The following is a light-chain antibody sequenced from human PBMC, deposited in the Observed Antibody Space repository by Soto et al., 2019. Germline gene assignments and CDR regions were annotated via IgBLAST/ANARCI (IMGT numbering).Light chain of an antibody. V-gene: IGKV2-30*02. CDR3: QQSYSFPRT. CDR1: QSLVHSDGNTY. J-gene: IGKJ1*01. Sequence: DVVMTQSPLSLPVTLGQPASISCRSSQSLVHSDGNTYLNWFQQRPGQSPRRLIYKVSNRDSGVPDRFSGSGSGTDFTLTISSLQPEDFATYYCQQSYSFPRTFGQGTKVDIK. CDR2: KVS.